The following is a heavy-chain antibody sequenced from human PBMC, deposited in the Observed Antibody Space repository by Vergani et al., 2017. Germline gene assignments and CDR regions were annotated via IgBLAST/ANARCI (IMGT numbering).Heavy chain of an antibody. CDR1: RYTFTSYD. CDR2: ISAYNGNT. CDR3: ARAAEHSTWYYYMDV. D-gene: IGHD6-13*01. Sequence: QVQLVQSGAEVKKPGASVKVSCKASRYTFTSYDINWVRQAPGQGLEWMGWISAYNGNTNYAQKLQGRVTMTTDTSTSTAYMELRSLRSDDTAVYYCARAAEHSTWYYYMDVWGKGTTVTVSS. J-gene: IGHJ6*03. V-gene: IGHV1-18*01.